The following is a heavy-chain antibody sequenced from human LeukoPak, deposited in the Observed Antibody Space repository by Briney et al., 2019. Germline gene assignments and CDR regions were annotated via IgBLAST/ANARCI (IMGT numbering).Heavy chain of an antibody. V-gene: IGHV4-4*07. CDR3: ARTFSYGASWYFDL. J-gene: IGHJ2*01. CDR2: IYTSGST. CDR1: GGSISSYY. D-gene: IGHD4-17*01. Sequence: PSETLSLTCTVSGGSISSYYWSWIRQPAGKGLDWIGRIYTSGSTNYNPSLKSRVTMSVDTSKNQFSLKLSSVTAADTAVYYCARTFSYGASWYFDLWGRGTLVTVSS.